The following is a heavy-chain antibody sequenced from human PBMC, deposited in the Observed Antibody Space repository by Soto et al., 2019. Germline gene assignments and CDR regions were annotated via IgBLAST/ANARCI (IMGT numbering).Heavy chain of an antibody. D-gene: IGHD1-26*01. CDR2: IHLSGRT. CDR1: GGSFSDHY. V-gene: IGHV4-34*01. Sequence: QVQLQQWGAGLLKPSETLSLTCAVYGGSFSDHYWIWIRQPPGKGLEWIGEIHLSGRTNYNPSLKSRVTISLDTSKNQFSVKLSSVTAADTAVYYCTWTPTRGASAWFDPWGQGTPVSVSS. CDR3: TWTPTRGASAWFDP. J-gene: IGHJ5*02.